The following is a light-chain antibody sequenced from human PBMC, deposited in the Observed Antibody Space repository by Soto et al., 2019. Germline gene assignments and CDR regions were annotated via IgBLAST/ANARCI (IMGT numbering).Light chain of an antibody. V-gene: IGLV2-14*01. CDR2: DVS. J-gene: IGLJ1*01. Sequence: QSALTQPASVSGSPGQSITISCTGTSSDVGGYNYVSWYQQHPGKAPKLMIYDVSHRPSGVSNRFSGSKSGNTASLTISGLQAEDEADYNCSSYTSSSTYVFGTGTKLTVL. CDR1: SSDVGGYNY. CDR3: SSYTSSSTYV.